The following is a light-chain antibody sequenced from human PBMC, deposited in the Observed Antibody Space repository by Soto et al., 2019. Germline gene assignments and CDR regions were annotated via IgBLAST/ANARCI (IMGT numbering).Light chain of an antibody. Sequence: EIVLTQSPGTLSLSPGERATLSCRASQSVSGSLAWYQQKPGQAPRLIIHGASSRATGVPDRITGSGSGTDFTLSISRLEPEDFAVYYCQQYGGSTRTFGQGTKVDI. J-gene: IGKJ1*01. CDR1: QSVSGS. V-gene: IGKV3-20*01. CDR3: QQYGGSTRT. CDR2: GAS.